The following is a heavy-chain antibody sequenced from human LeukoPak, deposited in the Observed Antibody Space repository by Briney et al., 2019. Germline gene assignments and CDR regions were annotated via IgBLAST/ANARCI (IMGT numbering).Heavy chain of an antibody. J-gene: IGHJ5*02. D-gene: IGHD3-16*01. V-gene: IGHV1-2*02. CDR1: GYTFTGYY. CDR3: ARVSAAEGGNWFDP. Sequence: GASVKVSCKASGYTFTGYYMHWVRQAPGQGLEWMGWINPNSGGTNYAQKFQGRVTMTRDTSIGTAYMELSRLRSDDTAVYYCARVSAAEGGNWFDPWGQGTLVTVSS. CDR2: INPNSGGT.